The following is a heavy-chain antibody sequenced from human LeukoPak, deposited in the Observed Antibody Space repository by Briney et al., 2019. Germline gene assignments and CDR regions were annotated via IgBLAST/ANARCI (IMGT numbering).Heavy chain of an antibody. V-gene: IGHV4-61*02. CDR3: ARLMPMVLTGQRYFYHPLDV. CDR2: IYTTGST. D-gene: IGHD3-9*01. J-gene: IGHJ6*04. Sequence: SETLSLTCTVSGVSIANTFYYWNWLRQPAGKGLEWIGRIYTTGSTDYNPSLKSRVTISLDTARNQFSLKLSSVTAADTAVYYCARLMPMVLTGQRYFYHPLDVWGKETTVTVSS. CDR1: GVSIANTFYY.